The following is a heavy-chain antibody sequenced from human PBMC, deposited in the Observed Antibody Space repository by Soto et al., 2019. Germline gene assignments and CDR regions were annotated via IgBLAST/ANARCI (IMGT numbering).Heavy chain of an antibody. V-gene: IGHV3-23*01. J-gene: IGHJ6*02. D-gene: IGHD1-26*01. CDR3: VDWGWELLDYYGMDV. Sequence: EVQLLESGGGLVQPGGSLRLSCAASGFTFSSYAMSWVRQAPGKGLEWVSAISGSGGSTYYADSVKGRFTISRDNSKNTLYLQMNSLRAEDTAVYYCVDWGWELLDYYGMDVWGQGTTVTVSS. CDR1: GFTFSSYA. CDR2: ISGSGGST.